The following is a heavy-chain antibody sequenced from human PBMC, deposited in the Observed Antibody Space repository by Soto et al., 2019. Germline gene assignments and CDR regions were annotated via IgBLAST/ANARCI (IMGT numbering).Heavy chain of an antibody. CDR1: GYNFIGQY. CDR2: INPSGGGT. J-gene: IGHJ4*02. Sequence: QLVQSGAEVKKPGASVKISCKASGYNFIGQYIHWVRQAPGQGLEWMGIINPSGGGTTYAQKVQGIVFMTSDASTSPVYVELSSLTAEDTAIYFCARLLGVHYTQPFWLGYFDYWGQGTLVAVAS. D-gene: IGHD3-3*01. CDR3: ARLLGVHYTQPFWLGYFDY. V-gene: IGHV1-46*01.